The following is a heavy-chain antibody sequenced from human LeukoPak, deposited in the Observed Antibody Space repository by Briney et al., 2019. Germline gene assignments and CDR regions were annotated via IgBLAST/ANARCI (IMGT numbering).Heavy chain of an antibody. CDR1: RGSLGGSFNEFH. CDR3: ARSTYWFDP. CDR2: VNYSGRT. V-gene: IGHV4-34*01. J-gene: IGHJ5*02. Sequence: SETLSLTCGVYRGSLGGSFNEFHWSWIRQPPGKGLEWIGEVNYSGRTTYNPSLRSRVTISVDKTRNLVSLRLNSVTSADTATYFCARSTYWFDPWGQGSLVTVSS.